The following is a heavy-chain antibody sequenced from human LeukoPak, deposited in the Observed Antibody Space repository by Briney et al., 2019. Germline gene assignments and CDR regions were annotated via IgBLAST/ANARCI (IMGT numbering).Heavy chain of an antibody. Sequence: GGSLRLSCAPSGFTFSRHGMHWVRQAPGKGLEWVAIISNDGSRKYYAHSVEGRFTISRDNSKNTLYLQMNSLRAEDTAVYYCHLGFSGDGYNLFDYWGQGTLVTVSS. V-gene: IGHV3-30*03. CDR1: GFTFSRHG. J-gene: IGHJ4*02. D-gene: IGHD5-24*01. CDR2: ISNDGSRK. CDR3: HLGFSGDGYNLFDY.